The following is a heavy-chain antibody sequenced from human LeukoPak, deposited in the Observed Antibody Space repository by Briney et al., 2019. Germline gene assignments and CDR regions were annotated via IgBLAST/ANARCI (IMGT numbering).Heavy chain of an antibody. Sequence: PSETLSLTCTVSGGSISSSSYYWGWIRQPPGKGLEWIGSIYYSGSTNYNPSLKSRVTISVDTSKNQFSLKLSSVTAADTAVYYCARVVRTVRGVIVFDYWGQGTLVTVSS. CDR2: IYYSGST. CDR1: GGSISSSSYY. V-gene: IGHV4-39*07. J-gene: IGHJ4*02. D-gene: IGHD3-10*01. CDR3: ARVVRTVRGVIVFDY.